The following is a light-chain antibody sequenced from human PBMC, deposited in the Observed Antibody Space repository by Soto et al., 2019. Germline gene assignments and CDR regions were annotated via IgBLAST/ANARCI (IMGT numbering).Light chain of an antibody. J-gene: IGKJ1*01. CDR1: QSISSW. V-gene: IGKV1-5*03. Sequence: DTQMTQSPSTLSASVGDRVTIICRASQSISSWLAWYQQKPGKAPKLLIYKASSLESGVPSRFSGSGSGTEFTHTISSLQPDDFATYYCQQYISYPWTFGQGTKVEIK. CDR2: KAS. CDR3: QQYISYPWT.